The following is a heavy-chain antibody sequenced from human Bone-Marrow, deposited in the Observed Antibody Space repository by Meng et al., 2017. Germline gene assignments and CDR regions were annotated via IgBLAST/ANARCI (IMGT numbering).Heavy chain of an antibody. CDR3: ARTDLKYCSGGSCE. CDR1: GGSNSSSSYY. J-gene: IGHJ4*02. V-gene: IGHV4-39*07. D-gene: IGHD2-15*01. Sequence: PLPESGPGLVKPSETLSLTCTVSGGSNSSSSYYWGWIRQPPGKGLEWIGSIYYSGSTYYNPSLKSRVTISVDTSKNQFSLKLSSVTAADTAVYYCARTDLKYCSGGSCEWGQGTLVTVSS. CDR2: IYYSGST.